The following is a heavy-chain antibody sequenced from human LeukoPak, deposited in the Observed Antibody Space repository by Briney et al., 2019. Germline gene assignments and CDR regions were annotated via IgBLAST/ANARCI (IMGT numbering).Heavy chain of an antibody. Sequence: SETLSLTCTVSGYSISSGYYWGWIRQSPGKGLEWIGSIYNSGSTNYNPSLKSRVTISVDTSKNQFSLKLSSVTAADTAVYYCARGRTITIFGVVSLGTPRFDPWGQGTLVTVSS. CDR1: GYSISSGYY. CDR2: IYNSGST. V-gene: IGHV4-38-2*02. J-gene: IGHJ5*02. D-gene: IGHD3-3*01. CDR3: ARGRTITIFGVVSLGTPRFDP.